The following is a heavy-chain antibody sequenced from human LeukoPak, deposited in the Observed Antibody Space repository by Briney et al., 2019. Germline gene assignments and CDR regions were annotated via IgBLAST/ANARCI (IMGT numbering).Heavy chain of an antibody. CDR2: ISHRGST. J-gene: IGHJ4*02. Sequence: SETLSLTCTVSGYSISSGYYWSWIRQPPGKGLEWIGEISHRGSTNYNPSLKSRVTISVYTSKNQFSLKLTSVTAADTAVYYCARGRRQLVRSWGYWGQGTLVTVSS. CDR1: GYSISSGYY. D-gene: IGHD6-13*01. CDR3: ARGRRQLVRSWGY. V-gene: IGHV4-38-2*02.